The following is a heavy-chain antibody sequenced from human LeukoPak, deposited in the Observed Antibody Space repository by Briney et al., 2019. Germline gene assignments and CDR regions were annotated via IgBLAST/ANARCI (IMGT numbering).Heavy chain of an antibody. CDR1: GGSVSSNY. Sequence: SGTLSLTCTVSGGSVSSNYWSWLRQPPGKGLEWIGYIHYSGTTNYKSSLKSRVTISVDTSKNQFSLKLTSVTVADTAVYYCARENYGLFDPWGQGTPVTVSS. CDR2: IHYSGTT. D-gene: IGHD4-17*01. CDR3: ARENYGLFDP. V-gene: IGHV4-59*02. J-gene: IGHJ5*02.